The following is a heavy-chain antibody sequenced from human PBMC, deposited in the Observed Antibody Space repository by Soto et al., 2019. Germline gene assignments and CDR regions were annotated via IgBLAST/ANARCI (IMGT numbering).Heavy chain of an antibody. D-gene: IGHD3-10*01. V-gene: IGHV1-69*02. Sequence: QVQLVQSGAEVKKPGSSVRVSCKASGDTFSFYSINWVRQAPGLGLEWMGRINPILSMSNYAQRFQGRVTVTADKSTSTAYIELSSLRSEDTAMYYCASSYGSGYRAFDYWGQGALVTVSS. CDR1: GDTFSFYS. CDR2: INPILSMS. J-gene: IGHJ4*02. CDR3: ASSYGSGYRAFDY.